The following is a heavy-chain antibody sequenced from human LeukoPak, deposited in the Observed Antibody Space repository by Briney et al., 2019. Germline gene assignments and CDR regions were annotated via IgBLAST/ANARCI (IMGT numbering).Heavy chain of an antibody. CDR3: ASIVVVTAADPSDAFDI. J-gene: IGHJ3*02. Sequence: SETLSLTCTVSGGSISSYYWSWIRQPAGKGLEWIGLIYTSGSTNYNPSLKSRVTMSVDTSKNQFSLKLSPVTAADTAVYYCASIVVVTAADPSDAFDIWGQGTMVTVSS. CDR1: GGSISSYY. V-gene: IGHV4-4*07. D-gene: IGHD2-21*02. CDR2: IYTSGST.